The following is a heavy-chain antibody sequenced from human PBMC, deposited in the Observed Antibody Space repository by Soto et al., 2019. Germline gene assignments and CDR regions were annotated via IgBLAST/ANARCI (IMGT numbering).Heavy chain of an antibody. J-gene: IGHJ5*02. Sequence: QVQLVESGGGVVQPGRSLRLSCAASGFTFSSYAMHWVRQAPGKGLEWVAVISYDGSNKYYADSVKGRFTISRDNSKTTLYLQMNSLRAEDTAVYYCARDLSDCSSTSCHFNWFDPWGQGTLVTVSS. CDR2: ISYDGSNK. CDR3: ARDLSDCSSTSCHFNWFDP. D-gene: IGHD2-2*01. CDR1: GFTFSSYA. V-gene: IGHV3-30-3*01.